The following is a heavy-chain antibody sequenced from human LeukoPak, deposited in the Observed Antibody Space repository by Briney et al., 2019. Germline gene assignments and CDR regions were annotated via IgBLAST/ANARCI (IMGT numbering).Heavy chain of an antibody. J-gene: IGHJ6*02. CDR3: ARNNGMDV. CDR1: GFALSSHW. Sequence: PGGSLRLSCAASGFALSSHWMTWVRQVPGRGPEWVANVNRDGSETYYLDSAKGRSTISKDNAKNSLYLQMNSLRAEDTALYHCARNNGMDVWGQGTTVIVSS. V-gene: IGHV3-7*03. CDR2: VNRDGSET.